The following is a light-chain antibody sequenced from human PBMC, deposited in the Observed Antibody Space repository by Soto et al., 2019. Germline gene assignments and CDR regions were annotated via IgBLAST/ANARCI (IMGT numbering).Light chain of an antibody. CDR1: PSVSTKN. CDR2: RAS. CDR3: QQFGSSPPYT. V-gene: IGKV3-20*01. Sequence: EIVLTQSPATLSLAPGDRANLSCRASPSVSTKNLAWYQQKPGQAPRLLIFRASSRATDISDRFSGSGSGTDFSLAISRLEREDFAVYYCQQFGSSPPYTFGQGTKVEIK. J-gene: IGKJ2*01.